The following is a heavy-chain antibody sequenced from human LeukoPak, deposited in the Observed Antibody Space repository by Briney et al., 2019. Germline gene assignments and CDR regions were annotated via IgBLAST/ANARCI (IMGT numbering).Heavy chain of an antibody. CDR3: ARGFYPDRTMIVVVVDY. CDR1: GFTFSSYA. D-gene: IGHD3-22*01. V-gene: IGHV3-23*01. CDR2: ISGSGGST. Sequence: PGGSLRLSCVASGFTFSSYAMSWVRQAPGKGLEWVSGISGSGGSTYYADSVKGRFTISRDNAKNSLYLQMNSLRAEDTAVYYCARGFYPDRTMIVVVVDYWGQGSLVTVSS. J-gene: IGHJ4*02.